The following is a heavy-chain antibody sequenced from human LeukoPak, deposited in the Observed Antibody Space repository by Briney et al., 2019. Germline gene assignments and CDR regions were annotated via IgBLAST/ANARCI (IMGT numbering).Heavy chain of an antibody. CDR3: ARDGDGYSNYGYFDL. D-gene: IGHD4-11*01. CDR1: GFTFSSYA. J-gene: IGHJ2*01. V-gene: IGHV3-30-3*01. CDR2: ISYDGSNK. Sequence: PGRSLRLSCAASGFTFSSYAMHWVRKAPGKGLEWVAVISYDGSNKYYADSVKGRFTISRDNSKNTLYLRMNSLRAEDTAVYYCARDGDGYSNYGYFDLWGRGTLVTVSS.